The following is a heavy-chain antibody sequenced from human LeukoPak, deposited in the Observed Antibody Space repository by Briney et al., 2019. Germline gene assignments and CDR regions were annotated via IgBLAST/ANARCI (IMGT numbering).Heavy chain of an antibody. CDR2: INHSGST. CDR3: ARGPRYFDWLLSHRFDY. Sequence: PSETLSLTCTVSGASISSYYWYWIRQPPGKGLEWIGEINHSGSTNYNPSLKSRVTISVDTSKNQFSLKLSSVTAADTAVYYCARGPRYFDWLLSHRFDYWGQGTLVTVSS. J-gene: IGHJ4*02. V-gene: IGHV4-34*01. CDR1: GASISSYY. D-gene: IGHD3-9*01.